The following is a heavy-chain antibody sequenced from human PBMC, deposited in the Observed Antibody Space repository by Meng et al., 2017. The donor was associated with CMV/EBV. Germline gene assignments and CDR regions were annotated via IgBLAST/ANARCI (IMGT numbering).Heavy chain of an antibody. CDR2: ISSSGSTI. J-gene: IGHJ6*02. CDR1: GFTFSSYE. Sequence: GESLKIPCAASGFTFSSYEMNWVRQAPGKGLEWVSYISSSGSTIYYADSVKGRFTISRDNAKNSLYLQMNSLRAEDTAVYYCASSKGVYDSSGYYSYGMDVWGQGTTVTVSS. D-gene: IGHD3-22*01. CDR3: ASSKGVYDSSGYYSYGMDV. V-gene: IGHV3-48*03.